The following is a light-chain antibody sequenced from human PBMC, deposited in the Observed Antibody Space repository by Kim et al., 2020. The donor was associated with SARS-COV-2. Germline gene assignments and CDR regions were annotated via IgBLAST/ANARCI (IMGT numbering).Light chain of an antibody. CDR2: DAT. J-gene: IGKJ2*03. V-gene: IGKV1-5*01. CDR1: QSVDRW. Sequence: SASIGDRVRITCRASQSVDRWLAWYQQRPGKAPKLLIYDATDLKSGVPSRFSGRGSGTEFTLTITSLQPDDFGTYYCQQYSTYSYSLGQGTKLEI. CDR3: QQYSTYSYS.